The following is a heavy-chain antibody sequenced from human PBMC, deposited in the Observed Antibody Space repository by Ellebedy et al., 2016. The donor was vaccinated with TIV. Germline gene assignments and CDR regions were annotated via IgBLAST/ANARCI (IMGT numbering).Heavy chain of an antibody. CDR3: AKSTVVNPEGDAYDI. CDR2: IEGSGTYI. J-gene: IGHJ3*02. D-gene: IGHD4-23*01. Sequence: GESLKISCAASGFTFSSFGMNWVRQASGKGLEWVSSIEGSGTYIYYADSAKGRFTISRDNAKNSLYLHMTSLRVEDTAVYYCAKSTVVNPEGDAYDIWGQGTEVTVSS. V-gene: IGHV3-21*06. CDR1: GFTFSSFG.